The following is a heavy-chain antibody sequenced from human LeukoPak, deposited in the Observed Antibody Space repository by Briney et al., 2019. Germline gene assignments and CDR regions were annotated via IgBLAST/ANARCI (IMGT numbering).Heavy chain of an antibody. CDR1: GYTFTSYD. CDR3: ARDRGNCSGGSCYPYDAFDI. Sequence: VASVKVSCKASGYTFTSYDINWVRQATGQGLEWMGWMNPNSGNTGYAQKFQGRVTITRNTSISTAYMELSSLRSEDTAVYYCARDRGNCSGGSCYPYDAFDIWGQGTMVTVSS. V-gene: IGHV1-8*03. D-gene: IGHD2-15*01. J-gene: IGHJ3*02. CDR2: MNPNSGNT.